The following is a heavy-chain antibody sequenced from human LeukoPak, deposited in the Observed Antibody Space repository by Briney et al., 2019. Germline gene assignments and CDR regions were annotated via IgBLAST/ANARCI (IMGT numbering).Heavy chain of an antibody. CDR1: GGSISSYY. V-gene: IGHV4-59*08. CDR2: IHYSGST. J-gene: IGHJ4*02. Sequence: SETLSLTCTVSGGSISSYYWCWIRQPPGKGLEWIAYIHYSGSTIYNPSLKSRVTISVDTSKNHFSLRLSSVTAADTAVYYCARYYDRSNYFDYWGQGTLVTVSS. CDR3: ARYYDRSNYFDY. D-gene: IGHD3-22*01.